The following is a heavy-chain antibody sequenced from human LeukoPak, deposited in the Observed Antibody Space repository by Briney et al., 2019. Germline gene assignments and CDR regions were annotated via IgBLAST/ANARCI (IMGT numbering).Heavy chain of an antibody. CDR1: GDSVSGYY. CDR3: ARHALDSSGWYSFDY. J-gene: IGHJ4*02. D-gene: IGHD6-19*01. CDR2: THHSGNT. Sequence: SETLSLTCIVSGDSVSGYYWNWIRQPPGKGLEWIGYTHHSGNTLYNPSLKSRVTTSVDTSKNQFSLSLSSVTAADTAVYYCARHALDSSGWYSFDYWGQGTLVTVSS. V-gene: IGHV4-59*08.